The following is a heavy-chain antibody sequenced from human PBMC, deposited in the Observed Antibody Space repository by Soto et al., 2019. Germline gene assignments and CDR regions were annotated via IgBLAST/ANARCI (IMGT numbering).Heavy chain of an antibody. CDR2: INSDGSNT. D-gene: IGHD5-12*01. CDR3: ARFASGKSAST. J-gene: IGHJ5*02. V-gene: IGHV3-74*01. Sequence: PGGSLRLSCAASGFPFSSSWMHWVRQAPGKGLVWVSLINSDGSNTNYADSVKGRFTISRDNAKNTLYLQMNSLRADDTAVYYCARFASGKSASTWGQGTLVTVSS. CDR1: GFPFSSSW.